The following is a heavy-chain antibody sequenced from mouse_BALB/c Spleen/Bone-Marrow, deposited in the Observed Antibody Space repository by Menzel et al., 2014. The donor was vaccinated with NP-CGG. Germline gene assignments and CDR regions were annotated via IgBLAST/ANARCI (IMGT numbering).Heavy chain of an antibody. D-gene: IGHD4-1*01. V-gene: IGHV1S130*01. CDR2: IHPNSGNT. CDR1: GYTFTSTW. CDR3: ATGIAY. Sequence: SGSVLVRPGASVKLSCKASGYTFTSTWMHWVKQRPGQGLEWIGEIHPNSGNTNYNEKFKGKATLTVDTSSSTAYVDLSSLASEDTEVYYCATGIAYWGQGTLVTVSA. J-gene: IGHJ3*01.